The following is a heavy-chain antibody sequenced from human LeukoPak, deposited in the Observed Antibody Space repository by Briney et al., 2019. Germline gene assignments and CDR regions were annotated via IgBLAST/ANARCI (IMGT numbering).Heavy chain of an antibody. CDR1: GYTFTSYY. Sequence: ASVKVSCKASGYTFTSYYMHWVRQAPGQGLEWMGIINPSGGSTSYAQKFQGRVTITTDESTSTAYMELSSLRSEDTAVYYCASGRFGPDYYYYYMDVWGKGTTVTVSS. J-gene: IGHJ6*03. CDR3: ASGRFGPDYYYYYMDV. D-gene: IGHD3-10*01. CDR2: INPSGGST. V-gene: IGHV1-46*01.